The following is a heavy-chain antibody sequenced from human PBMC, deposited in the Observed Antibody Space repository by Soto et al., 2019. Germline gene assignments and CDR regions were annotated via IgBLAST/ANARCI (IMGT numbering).Heavy chain of an antibody. CDR2: INHLGSI. CDR3: ARGGISHWAYFYYMDV. CDR1: GGSLIDYF. D-gene: IGHD2-21*01. J-gene: IGHJ6*03. V-gene: IGHV4-34*01. Sequence: LETLSLTCVVSGGSLIDYFWSWIRQPPGMALEWIGEINHLGSINYNPSLKSRVTMSVDTSKNQFSLTLNSVTAADTATYYCARGGISHWAYFYYMDVWDRGTTVTVSS.